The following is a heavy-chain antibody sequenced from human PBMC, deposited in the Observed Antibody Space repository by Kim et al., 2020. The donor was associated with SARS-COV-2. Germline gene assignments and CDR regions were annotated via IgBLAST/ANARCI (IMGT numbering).Heavy chain of an antibody. CDR1: GGSFSGYY. J-gene: IGHJ5*02. D-gene: IGHD6-13*01. CDR2: INHSGST. Sequence: SETLFLTCAVYGGSFSGYYWSWIRQPPGKGLEWIGEINHSGSTNYNPSLKSRVTISVDTSKNQFSLKLSSVTAADTAVYYCARSFPRYGYSSSWYWFDPWGQGTLVTVSS. CDR3: ARSFPRYGYSSSWYWFDP. V-gene: IGHV4-34*01.